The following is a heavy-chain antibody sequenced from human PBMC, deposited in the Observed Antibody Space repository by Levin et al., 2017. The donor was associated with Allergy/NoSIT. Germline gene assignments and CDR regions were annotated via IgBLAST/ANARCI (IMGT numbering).Heavy chain of an antibody. J-gene: IGHJ4*02. V-gene: IGHV4-59*01. D-gene: IGHD6-13*01. CDR1: GGSISSYY. CDR2: IYYSGST. CDR3: ARALRSIAAAGLYYFDY. Sequence: SETLSLTCTVSGGSISSYYWSWIRQPPGKGLEWIGYIYYSGSTNYNPSLKSRVTISVDTSKNQFSLKLSSVTAADTAVYYCARALRSIAAAGLYYFDYWGQGTLVTVSS.